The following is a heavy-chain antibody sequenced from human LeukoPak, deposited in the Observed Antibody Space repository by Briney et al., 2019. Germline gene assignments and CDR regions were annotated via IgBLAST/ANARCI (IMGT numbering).Heavy chain of an antibody. J-gene: IGHJ3*02. CDR2: INSNGDDT. Sequence: GGSLRLSCAASGFTFSHYSMHWVRQAPGKGLEYVSAINSNGDDTYYVNSVKGRFTVSRDNSKNTLYLQMGSLRGEDMAVYYCALSRGIVGATGTPTFDIWGQGTMVTVSS. CDR1: GFTFSHYS. V-gene: IGHV3-64*01. CDR3: ALSRGIVGATGTPTFDI. D-gene: IGHD1-26*01.